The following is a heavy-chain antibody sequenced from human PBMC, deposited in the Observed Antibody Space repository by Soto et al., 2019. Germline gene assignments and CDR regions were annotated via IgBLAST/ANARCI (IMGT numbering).Heavy chain of an antibody. D-gene: IGHD3-10*01. J-gene: IGHJ6*02. CDR1: GGSISSGGYS. V-gene: IGHV4-30-2*01. CDR3: ARNMVRGVIQYYYYYGMDV. CDR2: IYHSGST. Sequence: SETLSLTCAVSGGSISSGGYSWSWIRQPPGKGLEWIGYIYHSGSTNYNPSLKSRVTISVDTSKNQFSLKLSSVTAADTAVYYCARNMVRGVIQYYYYYGMDVWGQGTTVTVSS.